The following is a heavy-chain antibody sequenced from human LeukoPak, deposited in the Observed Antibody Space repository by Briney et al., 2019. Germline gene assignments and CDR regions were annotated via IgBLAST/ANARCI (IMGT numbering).Heavy chain of an antibody. CDR1: GYAFTIYG. D-gene: IGHD5-12*01. V-gene: IGHV1-18*01. J-gene: IGHJ4*02. CDR3: ARDDALVATGAFEY. Sequence: ASVKVSCKASGYAFTIYGINWVRQAPGQGLEWMGWISAYNGKTNYAQKLQGRVTMTTDTSTSTAYMDLRTLRTDDTAGYYCARDDALVATGAFEYWGQGTLVTVSS. CDR2: ISAYNGKT.